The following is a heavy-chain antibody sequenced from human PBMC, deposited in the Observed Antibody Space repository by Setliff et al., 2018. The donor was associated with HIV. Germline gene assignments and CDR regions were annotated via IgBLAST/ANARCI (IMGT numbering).Heavy chain of an antibody. CDR1: GGTFSSYA. CDR3: ARDSVARRTLGYYYYMDV. J-gene: IGHJ6*03. Sequence: GASVKVSCKASGGTFSSYAFNWVRQAPGQGLEWMGGIIPISGITNYAQKFQGRVRFTADKSTSTAYMEPSSLRSEDTAMYYCARDSVARRTLGYYYYMDVWGKGTTVTVSS. CDR2: IIPISGIT. V-gene: IGHV1-69*10. D-gene: IGHD6-6*01.